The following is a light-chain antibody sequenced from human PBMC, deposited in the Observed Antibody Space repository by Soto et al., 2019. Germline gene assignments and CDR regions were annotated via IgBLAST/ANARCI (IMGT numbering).Light chain of an antibody. CDR1: QSVNSNY. J-gene: IGKJ1*01. Sequence: EIILTQSPGTLALSPGDGATLSCRASQSVNSNYLAWYHQRPGQPPRLLIYGVSNRAAGIPDRFSGYGSGTEFTLTIGRLGPDDVGVYYCQQYIDSPRTFGQGTRVEVK. V-gene: IGKV3-20*01. CDR2: GVS. CDR3: QQYIDSPRT.